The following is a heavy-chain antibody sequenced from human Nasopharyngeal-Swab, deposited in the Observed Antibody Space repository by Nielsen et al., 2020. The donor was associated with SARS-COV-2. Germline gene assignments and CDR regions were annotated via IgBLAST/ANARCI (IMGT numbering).Heavy chain of an antibody. J-gene: IGHJ4*02. Sequence: ASVQVSCKASGYTFTGYYMHWVRQAHGQGLEWMGWINPNSGGTNYAQKFQGRVTMTRDTSISTAYMELSRLRSDDTAVYYCARGPYYDSSGYSDYWGQGTLVTVSS. CDR1: GYTFTGYY. CDR2: INPNSGGT. D-gene: IGHD3-22*01. CDR3: ARGPYYDSSGYSDY. V-gene: IGHV1-2*02.